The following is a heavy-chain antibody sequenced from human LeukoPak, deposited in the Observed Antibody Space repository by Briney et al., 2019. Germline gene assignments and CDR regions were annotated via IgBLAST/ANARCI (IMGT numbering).Heavy chain of an antibody. CDR3: AKDRLGALYYYDSSGYYRFDY. V-gene: IGHV3-30*18. J-gene: IGHJ4*01. CDR1: GFTFSDCA. Sequence: PGGSLRLSCAASGFTFSDCAMSWVRQAPGKGLEWVAVISYDGSNQYYADTVKGRFTISRDNSKNTLYLQMNSLRAEDTAVYYCAKDRLGALYYYDSSGYYRFDYWGQGTLVTVSS. D-gene: IGHD3-22*01. CDR2: ISYDGSNQ.